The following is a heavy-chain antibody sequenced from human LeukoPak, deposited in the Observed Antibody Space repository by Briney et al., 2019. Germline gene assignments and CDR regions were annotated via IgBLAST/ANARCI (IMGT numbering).Heavy chain of an antibody. V-gene: IGHV3-7*01. CDR3: ARDQRGYAGSFDY. CDR1: GFTFSSYA. D-gene: IGHD1-1*01. Sequence: PGGSLRLSCAASGFTFSSYAMSGVRQAPGKGGEGVANIKQDGSEKYYVDSVKGRFTISRDNARNSLYLQMNSLRAEDTAVYYCARDQRGYAGSFDYWGQGTLVTVSS. CDR2: IKQDGSEK. J-gene: IGHJ4*02.